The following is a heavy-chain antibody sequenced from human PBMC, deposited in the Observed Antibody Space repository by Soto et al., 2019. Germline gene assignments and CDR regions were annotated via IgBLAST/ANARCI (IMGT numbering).Heavy chain of an antibody. CDR3: AETHYDFWSGYFI. D-gene: IGHD3-3*01. CDR1: GFTFSRYA. V-gene: IGHV3-30-3*01. J-gene: IGHJ6*02. CDR2: ISYDGSNK. Sequence: GGSLRLSCAASGFTFSRYAMHWVRQAPGKGLEWVAVISYDGSNKYYADSVKGRFTISRDNSKNTLYLQMNSLRAEDTAVYYCAETHYDFWSGYFIWGQGTTVTVSS.